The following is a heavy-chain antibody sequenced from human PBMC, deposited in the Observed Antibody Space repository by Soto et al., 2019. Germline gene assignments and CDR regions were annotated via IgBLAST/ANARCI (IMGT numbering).Heavy chain of an antibody. CDR1: GFTFSSYS. CDR3: ARFYDSSGYYYYYFDY. Sequence: KPGGSLRLSCAASGFTFSSYSMNWVRQAPGKGLEWVSSISSSSSYIYYADSVKGRFTISRDNAKNSLYLQMNSLRAEDTAVYYCARFYDSSGYYYYYFDYWGQGTLVTVSS. CDR2: ISSSSSYI. D-gene: IGHD3-22*01. V-gene: IGHV3-21*01. J-gene: IGHJ4*02.